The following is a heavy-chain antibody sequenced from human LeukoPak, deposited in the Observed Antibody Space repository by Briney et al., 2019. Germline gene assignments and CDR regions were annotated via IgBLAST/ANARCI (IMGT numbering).Heavy chain of an antibody. J-gene: IGHJ6*02. CDR3: AKEAETALDYYGMDV. D-gene: IGHD2-21*02. CDR2: ISYDGSNK. V-gene: IGHV3-30*18. CDR1: GFTFSSYG. Sequence: PGGSLRLSCAASGFTFSSYGMHWVRQAPGKGLEWVAVISYDGSNKYYADSVKGRFTIPRDNSKNTLYLQMNSLKAEDTAVYYCAKEAETALDYYGMDVWGQGTTVTVSS.